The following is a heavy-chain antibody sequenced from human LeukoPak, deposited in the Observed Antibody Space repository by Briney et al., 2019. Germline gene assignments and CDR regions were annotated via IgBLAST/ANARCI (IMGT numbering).Heavy chain of an antibody. J-gene: IGHJ4*02. CDR3: AKARTGQWLARLHFDY. CDR2: ISGSGGST. Sequence: PGGSLRLSCAASGFTFSSYAMSWVRQAPGKGLEWVSAISGSGGSTYYADSVKGRFTISRDNSKNTLYLQMNSLRAEDTAVYYCAKARTGQWLARLHFDYWGQGTLVTVSS. D-gene: IGHD6-19*01. V-gene: IGHV3-23*01. CDR1: GFTFSSYA.